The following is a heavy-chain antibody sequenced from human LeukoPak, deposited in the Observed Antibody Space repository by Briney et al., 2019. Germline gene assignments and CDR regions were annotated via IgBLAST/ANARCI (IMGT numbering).Heavy chain of an antibody. CDR1: GFTFVSYA. Sequence: SGGSLILSCAASGFTFVSYAMTWVRQAPGKGLEWVSHISGSGGSTYHADSVKGRFTISRDNSKNTVYLQMNSLRAEDTAVYYCAKTTAGHSSGRDPGWPVDYWGQGTLVTVSS. CDR3: AKTTAGHSSGRDPGWPVDY. D-gene: IGHD6-19*01. V-gene: IGHV3-23*01. J-gene: IGHJ4*02. CDR2: ISGSGGST.